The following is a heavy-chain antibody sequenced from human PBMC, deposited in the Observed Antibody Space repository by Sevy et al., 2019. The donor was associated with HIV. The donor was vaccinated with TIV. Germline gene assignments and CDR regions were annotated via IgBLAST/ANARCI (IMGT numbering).Heavy chain of an antibody. Sequence: GGSLRLSCAASGFTFSSYAMHWVRQAPGKGLEWVAVISYDGSNKYYAHSVKGRFTISRDNSKNTLYLQMNSLRAEDTAVYYCARVPLPVGASKYYGMDVWGQGTTVTVSS. V-gene: IGHV3-30-3*01. CDR2: ISYDGSNK. D-gene: IGHD1-26*01. CDR3: ARVPLPVGASKYYGMDV. CDR1: GFTFSSYA. J-gene: IGHJ6*02.